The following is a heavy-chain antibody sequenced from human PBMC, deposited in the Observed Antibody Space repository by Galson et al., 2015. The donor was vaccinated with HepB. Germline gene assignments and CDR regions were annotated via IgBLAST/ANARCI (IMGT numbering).Heavy chain of an antibody. J-gene: IGHJ6*03. Sequence: SLRLSCAASGFAFSSYAMHWVRRAPGKGLEWAAGVIYDGSKKYYADSVKGRFTISRDNAKKSLYLQMNSLRVEDTAMYYCARRGPETGFYYYYMDVWGKGTTVTVSS. D-gene: IGHD1-14*01. CDR2: VIYDGSKK. CDR1: GFAFSSYA. CDR3: ARRGPETGFYYYYMDV. V-gene: IGHV3-30*04.